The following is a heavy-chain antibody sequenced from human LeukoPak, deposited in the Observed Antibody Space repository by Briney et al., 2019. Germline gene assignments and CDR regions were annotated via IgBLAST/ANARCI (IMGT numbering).Heavy chain of an antibody. V-gene: IGHV1-2*06. CDR3: ARDYCGGDCSPDY. D-gene: IGHD2-21*02. CDR1: GYTFTGYY. Sequence: GASVKVSCKASGYTFTGYYAHWVRQAPGQGLEWMGRVNPNSGDTNYAQKFQGRVTMTRDTSISTAYMELSRLRSDDTAVYYCARDYCGGDCSPDYWGQGTLVTVSS. CDR2: VNPNSGDT. J-gene: IGHJ4*02.